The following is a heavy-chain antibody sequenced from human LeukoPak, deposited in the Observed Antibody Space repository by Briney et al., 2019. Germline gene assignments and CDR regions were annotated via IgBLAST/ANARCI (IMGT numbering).Heavy chain of an antibody. CDR3: ARLMLRFDP. CDR1: GGSFSGYY. D-gene: IGHD2-8*01. V-gene: IGHV4-34*01. CDR2: IYYSGST. Sequence: PSETLSLTCAVYGGSFSGYYWSWIRQPPGKGLEWIGSIYYSGSTYYNPSLKSRVTISVDTSKNQFSLKLSSVTAADTAVYYCARLMLRFDPWGQGTLVTVSS. J-gene: IGHJ5*02.